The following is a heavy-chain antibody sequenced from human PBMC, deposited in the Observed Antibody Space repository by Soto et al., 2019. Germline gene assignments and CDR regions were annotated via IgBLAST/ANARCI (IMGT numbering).Heavy chain of an antibody. CDR3: ARNLGYCSGGSCFRDAFDI. CDR1: GGSISSGDYY. CDR2: IYYSGST. D-gene: IGHD2-15*01. Sequence: QVQLQESGPGLVKPSQTLSLTCTVSGGSISSGDYYWSWIRQPPGKGLEWIGYIYYSGSTYYNPSRKSRVTISLDTSKNQFSLKLSSVTAADTAVYYCARNLGYCSGGSCFRDAFDIWGQGTMVTVSS. J-gene: IGHJ3*02. V-gene: IGHV4-30-4*01.